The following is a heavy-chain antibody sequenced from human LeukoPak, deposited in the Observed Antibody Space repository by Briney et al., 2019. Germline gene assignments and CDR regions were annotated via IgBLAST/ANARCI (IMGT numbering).Heavy chain of an antibody. J-gene: IGHJ5*02. D-gene: IGHD3-22*01. Sequence: ASVKVSCKVSGYTLTELSMHWVRQAPGKGLEWMGGFDPEDGETIYAQKFQGRVTMTEDTSTDTAYMELSSLRSDDTAVYYCARWLARYDSSGTSYWFDPWGQGTLVTVSS. V-gene: IGHV1-24*01. CDR3: ARWLARYDSSGTSYWFDP. CDR2: FDPEDGET. CDR1: GYTLTELS.